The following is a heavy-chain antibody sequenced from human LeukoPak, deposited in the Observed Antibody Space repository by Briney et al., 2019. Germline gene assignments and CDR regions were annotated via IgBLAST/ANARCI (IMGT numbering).Heavy chain of an antibody. Sequence: GQPLKISCKVSGYSLTDYWFGWVRQMPGKGLEWMEIIYPGEADTRYSPCFQGQVTIPGDKSISTAYLQWSSLKASDTAINYGARRCYYDRSGYCKDCFDIWGQGTLVTVS. CDR1: GYSLTDYW. J-gene: IGHJ3*02. V-gene: IGHV5-51*01. D-gene: IGHD3-22*01. CDR2: IYPGEADT. CDR3: ARRCYYDRSGYCKDCFDI.